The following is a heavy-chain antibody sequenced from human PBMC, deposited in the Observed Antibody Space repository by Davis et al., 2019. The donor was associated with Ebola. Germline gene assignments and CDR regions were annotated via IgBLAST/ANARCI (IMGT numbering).Heavy chain of an antibody. CDR1: GYTFTSYG. Sequence: AASVKVPCKASGYTFTSYGISWVRQAPGQGLEWMGWISAYNGNTNYAQKVQGRVTMTTDTSTGTAYLDLRSLRSDDTAVYFCARTSIVGTTTTASDIWGQGTLVTVSS. J-gene: IGHJ3*02. CDR3: ARTSIVGTTTTASDI. D-gene: IGHD1-26*01. CDR2: ISAYNGNT. V-gene: IGHV1-18*04.